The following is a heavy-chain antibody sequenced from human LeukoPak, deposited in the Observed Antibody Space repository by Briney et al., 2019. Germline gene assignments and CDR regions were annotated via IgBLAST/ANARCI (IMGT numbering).Heavy chain of an antibody. CDR1: GFTFGDYA. V-gene: IGHV3-49*03. CDR2: IRSKAYGGTT. D-gene: IGHD3-22*01. CDR3: TREHSYFYDNSGSDY. Sequence: PGGSLRLSCTASGFTFGDYAMSWFRQAPGKGLEWVGFIRSKAYGGTTEYAATVKGRFTISRDDSKSSVYLQMNSLKTEDTDVYYCTREHSYFYDNSGSDYWGQGTLVTVSS. J-gene: IGHJ4*02.